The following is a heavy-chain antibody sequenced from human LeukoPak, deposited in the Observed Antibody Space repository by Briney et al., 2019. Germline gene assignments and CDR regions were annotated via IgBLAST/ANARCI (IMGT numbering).Heavy chain of an antibody. CDR3: ARSSSGGSWPQDY. CDR1: GYSFTSYW. CDR2: IYPGDSDT. D-gene: IGHD2-15*01. V-gene: IGHV5-51*01. J-gene: IGHJ4*02. Sequence: GESLQISCKGSGYSFTSYWIGWVRPMPGKGLAWMGIIYPGDSDTRYSPSFQGQVTISADMSISTAYLQWSSLKASDTAMYYCARSSSGGSWPQDYWGQGTLVTVSS.